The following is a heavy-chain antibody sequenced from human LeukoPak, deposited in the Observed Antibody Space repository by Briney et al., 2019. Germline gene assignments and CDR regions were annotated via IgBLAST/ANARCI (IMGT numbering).Heavy chain of an antibody. CDR2: INPNSGGT. CDR1: GYTFTGYY. Sequence: ASVKVSCKASGYTFTGYYMHWVRQAPGQGLEWMGWINPNSGGTNYAQKFQGRVTLTRDTSIATAYMELSSLKSDDTAVYLCARDLYSSATDLYSSAWTGAFDVWGQGTMVTVSS. J-gene: IGHJ3*01. CDR3: ARDLYSSATDLYSSAWTGAFDV. D-gene: IGHD6-19*01. V-gene: IGHV1-2*02.